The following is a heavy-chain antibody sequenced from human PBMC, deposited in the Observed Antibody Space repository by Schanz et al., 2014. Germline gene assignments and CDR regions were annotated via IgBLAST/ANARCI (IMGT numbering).Heavy chain of an antibody. Sequence: AQLVESGGGVVEPGRSLRLSCAASGFTFSSSWMHWVRQAPGKGLVWVSRTSHDGSFTTFADSVKGRFTISRDNARNTLYLQMNSLRAEDTAVYYCTRDTDYHFDYWGQGTLVTVSS. CDR3: TRDTDYHFDY. CDR2: TSHDGSFT. V-gene: IGHV3-74*01. D-gene: IGHD4-17*01. CDR1: GFTFSSSW. J-gene: IGHJ4*02.